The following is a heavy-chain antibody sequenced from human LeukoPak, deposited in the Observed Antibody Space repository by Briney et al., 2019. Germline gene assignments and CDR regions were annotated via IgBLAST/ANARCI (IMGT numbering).Heavy chain of an antibody. CDR3: ARAIAKYFQH. V-gene: IGHV3-48*03. CDR2: ISSSGSTI. CDR1: GFTFSSYE. Sequence: GGSLRLSCAAFGFTFSSYEMNWVRQAPGKGLEWVSYISSSGSTIYYADSVKGRFTISRDNAKNSLYLQMNSLRAVDTAVYYCARAIAKYFQHWGQGTLVTVSS. J-gene: IGHJ1*01.